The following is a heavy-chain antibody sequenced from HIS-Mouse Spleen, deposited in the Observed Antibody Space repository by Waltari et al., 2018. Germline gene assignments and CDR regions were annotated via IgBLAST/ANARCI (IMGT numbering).Heavy chain of an antibody. Sequence: QVQLVQSGAEVKKPGSSVKVSCKASGGTFSSYAISWVRQAPGKGLEWMGGIIPIFGTANYAQTFQGRVTMTADESTSTAYMGLSSLRSEDTAVYYCARGNEGALVAFDIWGQGTMVTVSS. CDR3: ARGNEGALVAFDI. V-gene: IGHV1-69*01. CDR2: IIPIFGTA. D-gene: IGHD1-1*01. J-gene: IGHJ3*02. CDR1: GGTFSSYA.